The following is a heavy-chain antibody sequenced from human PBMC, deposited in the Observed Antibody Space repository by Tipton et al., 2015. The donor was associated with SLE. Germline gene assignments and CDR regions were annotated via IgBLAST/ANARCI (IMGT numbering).Heavy chain of an antibody. CDR3: ARQNDYGPHY. CDR1: GGSISSGGYS. J-gene: IGHJ4*02. V-gene: IGHV4-30-2*01. Sequence: TLSLTCAVSGGSISSGGYSWSWIRQPPGKGLEWIGEINHSGSTNYNPSLKSRVTISVDTSKNQFSLKLSSVTAADTAVYYCARQNDYGPHYWGQGTLVTVSS. CDR2: INHSGST. D-gene: IGHD4-17*01.